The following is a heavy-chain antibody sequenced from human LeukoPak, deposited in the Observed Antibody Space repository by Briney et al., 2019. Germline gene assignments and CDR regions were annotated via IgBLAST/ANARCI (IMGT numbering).Heavy chain of an antibody. CDR1: GFTFSSYW. CDR3: AGVRFGDH. V-gene: IGHV3-7*01. Sequence: GGSLRLSCAASGFTFSSYWMTWVRQAPGKGLEWVANIKQDGSEKYYMDSVKGRFTISRDNAKNSLYLQMNSLRAEDAAVYYCAGVRFGDHWGQGTLVTVSS. D-gene: IGHD3-10*01. J-gene: IGHJ4*02. CDR2: IKQDGSEK.